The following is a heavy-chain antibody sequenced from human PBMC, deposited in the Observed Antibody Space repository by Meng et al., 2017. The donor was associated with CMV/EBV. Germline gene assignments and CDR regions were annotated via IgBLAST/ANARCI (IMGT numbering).Heavy chain of an antibody. CDR1: GFTFSSYA. Sequence: GGSLRLSCAASGFTFSSYAMHWVRQAPGKGLEWVAVISYDGSNKYYADSVMGRFTISRDNSKNTLYLQMNSLRAEDTAVYYCARVAIFGVALDYWGQGTLVTVSS. V-gene: IGHV3-30-3*01. D-gene: IGHD3-3*01. CDR3: ARVAIFGVALDY. CDR2: ISYDGSNK. J-gene: IGHJ4*02.